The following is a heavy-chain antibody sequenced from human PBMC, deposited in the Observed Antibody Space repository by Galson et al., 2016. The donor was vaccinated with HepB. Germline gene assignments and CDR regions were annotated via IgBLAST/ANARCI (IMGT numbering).Heavy chain of an antibody. D-gene: IGHD3-22*01. CDR3: ARGGFNHALDA. CDR1: GXXFSAYX. CDR2: INTAGDGA. Sequence: RLSCAASGXXFSAYXXHWVRXVPGQGLVXXXYINTAGDGALYADSVKGRFTISRDNAQNTLFLQMNSLRAEDTAIYYCARGGFNHALDASGQGTKVTDSS. J-gene: IGHJ3*01. V-gene: IGHV3-74*01.